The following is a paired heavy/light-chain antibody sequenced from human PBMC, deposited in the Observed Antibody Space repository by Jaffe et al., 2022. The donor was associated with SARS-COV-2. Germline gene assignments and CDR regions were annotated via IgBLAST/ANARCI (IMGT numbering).Heavy chain of an antibody. V-gene: IGHV4-39*01. CDR1: GGSIGSSSYC. CDR3: VRHAPGRGTYSPGVLEY. J-gene: IGHJ4*02. D-gene: IGHD1-26*01. CDR2: IHYSGST. Sequence: QLQLQESGPGLVKASETLSLTCTVSGGSIGSSSYCWGWVRQPPGKGLEWIGSIHYSGSTYYKPSLRGRVTLSVDTSKNQFSLKLSSVTAADTAVYYCVRHAPGRGTYSPGVLEYWGQGTLVTVSS.
Light chain of an antibody. V-gene: IGKV4-1*01. CDR1: QSILHSSNRKNY. CDR2: WAS. Sequence: DIVMTQSPDSLAVSLGERATINCKSSQSILHSSNRKNYLAWHQQKPGQPPKLLIYWASSRESDVPDRFSGSGSGTDFTLTISSLQAEDVAVYYCQQYYTTPHTFGQGTKLEI. J-gene: IGKJ2*01. CDR3: QQYYTTPHT.